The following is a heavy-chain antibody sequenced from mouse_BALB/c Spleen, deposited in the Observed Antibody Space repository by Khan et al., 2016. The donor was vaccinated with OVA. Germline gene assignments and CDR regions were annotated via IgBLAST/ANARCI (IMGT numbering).Heavy chain of an antibody. V-gene: IGHV3-2*02. J-gene: IGHJ2*01. D-gene: IGHD1-1*01. CDR1: GYSITTDYA. CDR2: ISYSGNT. CDR3: ARVYGGDCDY. Sequence: EVQLQESGPGLVKPSQSLSLTCTVTGYSITTDYAWNWIRQFPGNKLEWMGFISYSGNTKYNPSLKSRISITRDTSKNQFFLQLKSVTTEDTARYFSARVYGGDCDYWGQGTTLTGSS.